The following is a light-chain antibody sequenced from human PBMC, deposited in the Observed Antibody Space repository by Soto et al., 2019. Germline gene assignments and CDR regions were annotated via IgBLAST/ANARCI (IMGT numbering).Light chain of an antibody. CDR1: QSISRY. CDR3: QESYSTPLWT. V-gene: IGKV1-39*01. J-gene: IGKJ1*01. CDR2: AAS. Sequence: DIQMTQSPSSLSASVGARVPITCRSSQSISRYLHWYQHKPGKAPKLLIYAASSLQSGVPSRFSGSGSGTDFTLTISSLQPEDFATYYCQESYSTPLWTFGQGTKVDIK.